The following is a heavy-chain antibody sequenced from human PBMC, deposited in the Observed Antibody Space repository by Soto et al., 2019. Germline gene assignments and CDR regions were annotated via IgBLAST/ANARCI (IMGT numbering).Heavy chain of an antibody. CDR3: ARDLRPPYCSGGSCYSNWFDP. D-gene: IGHD2-15*01. V-gene: IGHV1-2*04. CDR2: INPNSGGT. CDR1: GYTFTGYY. Sequence: GASVKVSCTASGYTFTGYYMHWVRQAPGQGLEWMGWINPNSGGTNYAQKFQGWVTMTRDTSISTAYMELSRLRSDDTAVYYCARDLRPPYCSGGSCYSNWFDPWGQGTLVTVSS. J-gene: IGHJ5*02.